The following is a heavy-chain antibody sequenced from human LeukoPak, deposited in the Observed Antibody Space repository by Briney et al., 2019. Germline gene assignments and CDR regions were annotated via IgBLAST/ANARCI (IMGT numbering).Heavy chain of an antibody. CDR2: IFPGDSDT. CDR3: ARRPLHSQNWLAP. V-gene: IGHV5-51*01. Sequence: GESLKISCKGYGDRITSYWAAWGRQMPGKGRVWMAIIFPGDSDTRYSPSIQGQVTISVDRSLSTAYLQSSNLKASDTAIYHCARRPLHSQNWLAPCGEGTLVTVSS. CDR1: GDRITSYW. J-gene: IGHJ5*02.